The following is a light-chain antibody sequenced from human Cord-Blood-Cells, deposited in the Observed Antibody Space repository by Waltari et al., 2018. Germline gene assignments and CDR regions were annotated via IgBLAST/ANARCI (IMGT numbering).Light chain of an antibody. V-gene: IGKV1-39*01. Sequence: DIQMTQSPPSRSASVGDRVTITCRASQSISSYLNRYQQKPGKAPKLLIYAATSLQSGFPSRFSGSGSGTDFTLTISSLQPEDFATYDCQQSYRTPFTFGPGTKVDIK. CDR3: QQSYRTPFT. CDR1: QSISSY. CDR2: AAT. J-gene: IGKJ3*01.